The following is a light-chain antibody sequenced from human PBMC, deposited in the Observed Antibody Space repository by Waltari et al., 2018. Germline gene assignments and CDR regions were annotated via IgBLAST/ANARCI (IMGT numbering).Light chain of an antibody. CDR3: EQYNNWPPWT. V-gene: IGKV3D-15*01. J-gene: IGKJ1*01. Sequence: DIVMTQSPATLSVSLGERATLSCRARQSVSSNLAWYQQNPGQAPRLLIYGASTRATGIPARFSGSGSGTEFTLTISSLQSEDFAVYYCEQYNNWPPWTFGQGTKVEIK. CDR2: GAS. CDR1: QSVSSN.